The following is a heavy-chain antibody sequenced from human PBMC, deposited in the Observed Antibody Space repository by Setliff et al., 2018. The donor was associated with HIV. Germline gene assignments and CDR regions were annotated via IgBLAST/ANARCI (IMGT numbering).Heavy chain of an antibody. Sequence: LRLSCAASGFTFSNYGMNWVRQAPGKGLEWVSYISSSSSTIYYADSVKGRFTVSRDNSKNTLYLQMDSLRVEDTAVYYCARDDDTSGHDAFDIWGQGTMVTVSS. J-gene: IGHJ3*02. V-gene: IGHV3-48*01. CDR3: ARDDDTSGHDAFDI. D-gene: IGHD3-22*01. CDR2: ISSSSSTI. CDR1: GFTFSNYG.